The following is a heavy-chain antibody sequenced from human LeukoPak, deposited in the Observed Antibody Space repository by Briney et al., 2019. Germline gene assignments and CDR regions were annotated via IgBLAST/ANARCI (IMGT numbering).Heavy chain of an antibody. CDR3: ARALAVAAFYFDY. Sequence: GGSQRLSCAASGFTFSDYYMSWVRQAPGKGLEWVSYISSSSSYTNYADSVKGRFTISRDNAKNSLYLQMNSLRAEDTAVYYCARALAVAAFYFDYWGQRTVVPLSS. V-gene: IGHV3-11*05. CDR1: GFTFSDYY. CDR2: ISSSSSYT. J-gene: IGHJ4*02. D-gene: IGHD6-19*01.